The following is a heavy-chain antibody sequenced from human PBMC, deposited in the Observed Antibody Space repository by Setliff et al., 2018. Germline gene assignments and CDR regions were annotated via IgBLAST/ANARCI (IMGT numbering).Heavy chain of an antibody. J-gene: IGHJ5*02. CDR2: INHGGDT. D-gene: IGHD3-22*01. V-gene: IGHV4-38-2*02. CDR1: GGSFTNYY. CDR3: VGRTYYYDTSPMGWFDP. Sequence: SETLSLTCTVYGGSFTNYYWGWIRQPPGKGLEWIGSINHGGDTSYNPSLQSRVAISVDTSKNQFSLKLSSVTAADTAVYYGVGRTYYYDTSPMGWFDPWGQGILVTVSS.